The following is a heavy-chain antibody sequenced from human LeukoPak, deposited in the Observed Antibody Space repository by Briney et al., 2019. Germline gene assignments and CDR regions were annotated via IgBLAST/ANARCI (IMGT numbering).Heavy chain of an antibody. J-gene: IGHJ4*02. V-gene: IGHV4-38-2*02. D-gene: IGHD3-10*01. Sequence: SETLSLTCTVSGYSISNDYYWGWIRQSPGKGLEWIGSIYHSGSTYYNPSLKSRVTISVDTSKNQFSLKLSSVTAADTAVYYCARVSPGLWFGENYFDYWGQGTLVTVSS. CDR1: GYSISNDYY. CDR3: ARVSPGLWFGENYFDY. CDR2: IYHSGST.